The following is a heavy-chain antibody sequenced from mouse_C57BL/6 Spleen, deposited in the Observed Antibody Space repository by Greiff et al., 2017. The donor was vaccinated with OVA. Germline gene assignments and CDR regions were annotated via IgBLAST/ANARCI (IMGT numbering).Heavy chain of an antibody. CDR1: GYSITSGYY. CDR2: ISYDGSN. CDR3: ARISYLLLLMDY. D-gene: IGHD1-1*01. V-gene: IGHV3-6*01. Sequence: EVQLQESGPGLVKPSQSLSLTCSVTGYSITSGYYWNCIRQFPGNKLEWMGYISYDGSNNYNPSLKNRISITRDTSKNQFFLKLNSVTTEDTATYYCARISYLLLLMDYWGQGTSVTVSS. J-gene: IGHJ4*01.